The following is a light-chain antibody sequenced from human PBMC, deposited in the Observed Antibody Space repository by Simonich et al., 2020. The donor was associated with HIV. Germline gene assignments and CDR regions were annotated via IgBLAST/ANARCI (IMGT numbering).Light chain of an antibody. J-gene: IGKJ1*01. Sequence: DIVMTQSPDSLAVSLGERATINCKSSQTLSYISNNKNYLAWYQQKPGQPPNLLIYWASTRESGVPDRFSGSGSETDFTLTISSLQAEDVAVYYCQQYYSTPQTFGQGTKVEIK. CDR2: WAS. CDR3: QQYYSTPQT. CDR1: QTLSYISNNKNY. V-gene: IGKV4-1*01.